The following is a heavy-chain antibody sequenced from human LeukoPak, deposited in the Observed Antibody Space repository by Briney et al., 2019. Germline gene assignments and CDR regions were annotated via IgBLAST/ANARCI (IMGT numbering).Heavy chain of an antibody. Sequence: KPGGSLRLSCAASGFTSSSYSMNWVRQAPGKGLEWVSSISSGSNYIYYADSMKGRFTISRDNAKNSLYLQMNSLRAEDTAVYYCARGFEDIVVVPAGDSPYYYYYMDVWGKGTTVTVSS. CDR1: GFTSSSYS. J-gene: IGHJ6*03. CDR2: ISSGSNYI. CDR3: ARGFEDIVVVPAGDSPYYYYYMDV. V-gene: IGHV3-21*01. D-gene: IGHD2-2*01.